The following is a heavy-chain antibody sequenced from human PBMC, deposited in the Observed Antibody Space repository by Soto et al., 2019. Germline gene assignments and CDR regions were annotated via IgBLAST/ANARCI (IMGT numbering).Heavy chain of an antibody. CDR1: GFTFSSYG. V-gene: IGHV3-30-3*01. Sequence: GGSLRLSCAASGFTFSSYGMHWVRQAPGKGPEWVAVISYDGSNKYYADSVKGRFTISRDNAKNSLYLQMNSLRAEDTAVYYCARLNYYDSSGHRGWFDPWGQGTLVTVSS. CDR2: ISYDGSNK. CDR3: ARLNYYDSSGHRGWFDP. D-gene: IGHD3-22*01. J-gene: IGHJ5*02.